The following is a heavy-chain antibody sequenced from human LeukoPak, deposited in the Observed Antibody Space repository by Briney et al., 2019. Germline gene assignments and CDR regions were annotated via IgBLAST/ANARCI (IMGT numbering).Heavy chain of an antibody. V-gene: IGHV3-73*01. J-gene: IGHJ4*02. CDR1: GFTFSGSA. D-gene: IGHD3-10*01. CDR3: TSSGVLLWFGEEREFDY. CDR2: IRSKANSYAT. Sequence: PGGSLRLSCAASGFTFSGSAMHWVRQASGKGLEWVGRIRSKANSYATAYAASVKGRFTISRDDSKNTAYLQMNSLKTEDTAVYYCTSSGVLLWFGEEREFDYWGQGTLVTVSS.